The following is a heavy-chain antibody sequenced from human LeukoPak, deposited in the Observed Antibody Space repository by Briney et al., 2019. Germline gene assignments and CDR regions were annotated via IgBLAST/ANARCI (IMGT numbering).Heavy chain of an antibody. CDR3: ARWVPAAIGWFDP. D-gene: IGHD2-2*02. CDR1: GGSISSYY. V-gene: IGHV4-59*01. J-gene: IGHJ5*02. Sequence: SETLSLTCTVSGGSISSYYWSWIRQPPGKGLEWIGYIYYSGSTNYNPSLKSRVTISVDTSKNQFSLKLSSVTAADTAVYYCARWVPAAIGWFDPWGQGTLVTVSS. CDR2: IYYSGST.